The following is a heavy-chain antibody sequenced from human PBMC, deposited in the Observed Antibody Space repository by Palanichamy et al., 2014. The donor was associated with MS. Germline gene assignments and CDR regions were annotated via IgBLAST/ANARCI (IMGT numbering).Heavy chain of an antibody. CDR2: ISTYNGNT. Sequence: QVQLVQSGAEVKKPGASVKVSCKASGYTFTSYGISWVRQAPGQGLEWMGWISTYNGNTKYAQEVQGRLTMTTDTSTSTVYMELRSLRSDDTAVYYCARVDDFWSGFAAPLYGMDPWGQGTTVTVSS. J-gene: IGHJ6*02. CDR1: GYTFTSYG. D-gene: IGHD3-3*01. CDR3: ARVDDFWSGFAAPLYGMDP. V-gene: IGHV1-18*04.